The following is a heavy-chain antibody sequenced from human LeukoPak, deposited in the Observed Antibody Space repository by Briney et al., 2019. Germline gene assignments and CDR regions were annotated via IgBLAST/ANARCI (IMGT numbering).Heavy chain of an antibody. CDR2: IYYTGNT. CDR3: ARDRGTNDYGDYGGGAFDI. V-gene: IGHV4-39*07. J-gene: IGHJ3*02. Sequence: SETLSLTCTVSGVSISSSYSYWGWIRQPPGMGLGWIGSIYYTGNTYYNASLKSQVSISIDTSKNQFSLKLSSVTAADTAVYYCARDRGTNDYGDYGGGAFDIWGQGTMVTVSS. CDR1: GVSISSSYSY. D-gene: IGHD4-17*01.